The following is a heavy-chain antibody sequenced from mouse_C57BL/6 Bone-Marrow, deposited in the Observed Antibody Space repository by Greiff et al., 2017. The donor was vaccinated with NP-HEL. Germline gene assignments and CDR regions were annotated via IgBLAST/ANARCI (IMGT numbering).Heavy chain of an antibody. Sequence: EVKLVESGGGLVQPGGSLKLSCAASGFTFSDYYMYWVRQTPEKRLEWVAYISNGGGSTYYPETVKGRFTISRDNAKNTLYLQMSRLKSEDTAMYYCARHTHYYGTFAYWGQGTLVTVSA. CDR1: GFTFSDYY. CDR3: ARHTHYYGTFAY. V-gene: IGHV5-12*01. CDR2: ISNGGGST. J-gene: IGHJ3*01. D-gene: IGHD1-1*01.